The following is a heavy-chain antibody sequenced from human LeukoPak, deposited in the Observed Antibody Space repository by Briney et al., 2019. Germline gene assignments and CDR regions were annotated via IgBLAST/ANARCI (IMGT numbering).Heavy chain of an antibody. J-gene: IGHJ4*02. D-gene: IGHD1-7*01. V-gene: IGHV3-23*01. CDR3: ARDDNWNYSSEAHYSHPNFDY. Sequence: PGGSLGLSCAASGFTFSSYAMSWVRQAPGKGLEWVSAISGSGGSTYYADSVKGRFTISRDNSKNTLYLQMNSLRAEDTAVYYCARDDNWNYSSEAHYSHPNFDYWGQGTLVTVSS. CDR2: ISGSGGST. CDR1: GFTFSSYA.